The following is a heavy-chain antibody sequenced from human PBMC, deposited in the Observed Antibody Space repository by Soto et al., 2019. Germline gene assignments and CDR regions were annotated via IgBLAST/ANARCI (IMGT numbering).Heavy chain of an antibody. D-gene: IGHD1-20*01. CDR2: VFYTGFT. J-gene: IGHJ4*02. Sequence: LESLCVSCAVSGGSIIVSGCYWGWLRQSPGKGPEWIGSVFYTGFTSYNPSLESRVSVSVDTSKNQFSLKVSGVSAADTSVYYCATSQKGYNWNYFDHWGQGALVTVSS. V-gene: IGHV4-39*01. CDR1: GGSIIVSGCY. CDR3: ATSQKGYNWNYFDH.